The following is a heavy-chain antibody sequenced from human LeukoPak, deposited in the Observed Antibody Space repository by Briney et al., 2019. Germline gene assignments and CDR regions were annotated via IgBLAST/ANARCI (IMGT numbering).Heavy chain of an antibody. J-gene: IGHJ4*02. Sequence: GGSLRLSCVASGFTFSTYGMHWVRQAPGKGLEGVAFICYDGSNKYYADSVKGRFTISRDNSKNTLSLQMNSLRPEDTAMYYCAKSYSYGYDYWGQGALVTVSS. CDR1: GFTFSTYG. CDR2: ICYDGSNK. CDR3: AKSYSYGYDY. D-gene: IGHD5-18*01. V-gene: IGHV3-30*02.